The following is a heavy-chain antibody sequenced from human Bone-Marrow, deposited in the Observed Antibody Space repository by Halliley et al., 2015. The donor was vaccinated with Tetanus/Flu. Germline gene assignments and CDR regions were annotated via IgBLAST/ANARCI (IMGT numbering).Heavy chain of an antibody. CDR2: ISRFGDTI. Sequence: SLRLSCEASGFTFRDYEMNWVRQAPGKGLEWLSSISRFGDTINYADSVKGRFTSSRDYSRNLVYLQMDGLRAEDTALYYCARENTPMVTGAFDIWGQGTMVTVS. CDR1: GFTFRDYE. J-gene: IGHJ3*02. D-gene: IGHD3-10*01. CDR3: ARENTPMVTGAFDI. V-gene: IGHV3-48*03.